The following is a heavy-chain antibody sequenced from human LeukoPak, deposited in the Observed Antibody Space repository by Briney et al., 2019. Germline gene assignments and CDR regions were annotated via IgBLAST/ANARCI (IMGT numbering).Heavy chain of an antibody. CDR2: IKQDGSEK. CDR1: GFTLSSYW. J-gene: IGHJ4*02. D-gene: IGHD3-16*02. CDR3: AREHYDYVWGSYRRDYYFDY. V-gene: IGHV3-7*01. Sequence: GGSLRLSCAASGFTLSSYWMSWVRQAPGKGLEWVANIKQDGSEKYYVDSVKGRFTISRDNAKNSLYLQMNSLRAEDTAVYYCAREHYDYVWGSYRRDYYFDYWGQETLVTVSS.